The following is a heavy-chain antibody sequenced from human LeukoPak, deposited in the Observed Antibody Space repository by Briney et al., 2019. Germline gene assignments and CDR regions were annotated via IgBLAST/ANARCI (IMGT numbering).Heavy chain of an antibody. CDR1: GGSLSSSSYY. Sequence: PSETLSLTCTVSGGSLSSSSYYWGWIRQPPGEGLEWGGSIYYSGSTYYNPSLKRRVTISVDTSNNQFSLKLGSVTAAHPAMTYRARHWFRNWCDPWGQGNLVTVSS. V-gene: IGHV4-39*01. J-gene: IGHJ5*02. D-gene: IGHD3-10*01. CDR2: IYYSGST. CDR3: ARHWFRNWCDP.